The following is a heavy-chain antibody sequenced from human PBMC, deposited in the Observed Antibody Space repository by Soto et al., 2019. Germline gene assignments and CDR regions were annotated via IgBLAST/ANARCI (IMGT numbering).Heavy chain of an antibody. CDR2: ISYSGST. D-gene: IGHD3-10*01. J-gene: IGHJ6*02. CDR3: TRQYNYGSGTYAVDV. Sequence: PSETLSLTCTVSGVSIGNSAYYWGWIRQPPGKGLEWIGTISYSGSTYYNPSLRNRITISVDKANNQFSLKMSSVTAVDTAVYFCTRQYNYGSGTYAVDVWGQGTTVTVSS. V-gene: IGHV4-39*01. CDR1: GVSIGNSAYY.